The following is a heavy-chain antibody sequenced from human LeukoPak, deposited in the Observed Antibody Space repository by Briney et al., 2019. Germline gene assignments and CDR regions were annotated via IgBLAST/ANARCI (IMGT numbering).Heavy chain of an antibody. Sequence: PGGSLRLSCAASGFTFSSYEMNWVRQAPGKGLEWVSYISSSGSIIYYADSVKGRFTISRDNAKNSLYLQMNSLRAEDTAIYYCARVGVFSSSWLLYWGQGTLVTVSS. J-gene: IGHJ4*02. CDR3: ARVGVFSSSWLLY. CDR2: ISSSGSII. V-gene: IGHV3-48*03. CDR1: GFTFSSYE. D-gene: IGHD6-13*01.